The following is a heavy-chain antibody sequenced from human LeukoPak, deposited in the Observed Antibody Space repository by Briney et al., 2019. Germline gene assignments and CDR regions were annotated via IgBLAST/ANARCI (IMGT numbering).Heavy chain of an antibody. Sequence: GGSLRLSCGASGFTFRRYSMNWVRQAPGKGLEWVSSIVGSTSNYIYYADSVKGRFTISRDDAKSSLYLQMNSLRAEDTAVYYCARTYDSSGSNSFDMWGQGTMVTVSS. CDR3: ARTYDSSGSNSFDM. D-gene: IGHD3-22*01. V-gene: IGHV3-21*01. CDR1: GFTFRRYS. J-gene: IGHJ3*02. CDR2: IVGSTSNYI.